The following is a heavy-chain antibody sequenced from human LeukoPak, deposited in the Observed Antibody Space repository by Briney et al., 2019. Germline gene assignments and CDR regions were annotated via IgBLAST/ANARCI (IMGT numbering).Heavy chain of an antibody. CDR1: GFTFSSYG. CDR2: ISRSAVST. J-gene: IGHJ4*02. V-gene: IGHV3-23*01. Sequence: GGSLRLSCAASGFTFSSYGMHWVRQAPGKGLEWVSGISRSAVSTYYADSVKGRFTISRDNSKKTLYLQMNSLTTEDTAVYYCTTGRVLWGQGTLVTVSS. CDR3: TTGRVL.